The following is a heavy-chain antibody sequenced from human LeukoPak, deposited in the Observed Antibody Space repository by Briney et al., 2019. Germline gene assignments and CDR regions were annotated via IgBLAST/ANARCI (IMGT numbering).Heavy chain of an antibody. J-gene: IGHJ4*02. V-gene: IGHV3-53*01. CDR2: IYSDNT. D-gene: IGHD4/OR15-4a*01. Sequence: PGGSLRLSCTVSGFTVCSNSMSWVRQAPGKGLEWVSFIYSDNTHYSDSVKGRFTISIDNSKNTLYLQMNSLRAEDTAVYYCARRAGAYSHPYDYWGQGTLVTVSS. CDR3: ARRAGAYSHPYDY. CDR1: GFTVCSNS.